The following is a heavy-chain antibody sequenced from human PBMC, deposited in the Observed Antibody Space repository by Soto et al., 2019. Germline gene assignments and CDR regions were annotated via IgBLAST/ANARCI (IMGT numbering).Heavy chain of an antibody. CDR3: ARDTSDCSSTSCWGYYALDV. J-gene: IGHJ6*02. V-gene: IGHV3-21*01. CDR2: ISSSGTYI. D-gene: IGHD2-2*01. Sequence: PGGSVRLSXAASGFTFSTYSMNWVRQAPGKGLEWVSSISSSGTYIHYADSLKGRFTISRDNAKNSLYLQMISLRAEDTAVYYCARDTSDCSSTSCWGYYALDVWGQGTTVTVSS. CDR1: GFTFSTYS.